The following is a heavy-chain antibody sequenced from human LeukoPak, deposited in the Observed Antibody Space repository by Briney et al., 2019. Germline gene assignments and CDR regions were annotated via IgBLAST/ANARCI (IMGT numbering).Heavy chain of an antibody. CDR3: TTVGVYYYAH. V-gene: IGHV3-15*01. D-gene: IGHD3-22*01. Sequence: GGSLRLSCTTSGLTFSSAWMTWVRLAPGRGLEWVGRIRSKSHGGTTDYAEPVKGRFIISRDDSKNTVYLQMNSLKTEDTGDYFCTTVGVYYYAHWGQGTQVTVSS. J-gene: IGHJ4*02. CDR1: GLTFSSAW. CDR2: IRSKSHGGTT.